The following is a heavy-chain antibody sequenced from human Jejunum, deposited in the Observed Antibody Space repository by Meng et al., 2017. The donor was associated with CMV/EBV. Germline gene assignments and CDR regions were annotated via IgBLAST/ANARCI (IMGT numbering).Heavy chain of an antibody. Sequence: GFTFSNYGMNWVRQAPGKGLEWVAFIRYDESNKYYADSVKGRFTISRDNSMNTLYVQMNSLRTEDTAVYYCARPFGVASAGAFDIWGQGTMVTVSS. CDR3: ARPFGVASAGAFDI. CDR2: IRYDESNK. D-gene: IGHD3-3*01. V-gene: IGHV3-30*02. J-gene: IGHJ3*02. CDR1: GFTFSNYG.